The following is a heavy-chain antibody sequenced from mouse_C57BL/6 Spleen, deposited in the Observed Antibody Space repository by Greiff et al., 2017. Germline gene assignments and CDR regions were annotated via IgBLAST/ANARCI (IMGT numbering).Heavy chain of an antibody. J-gene: IGHJ2*01. CDR2: IDPRSGNT. CDR3: LSYYFGSSPYSFGY. V-gene: IGHV1-81*01. Sequence: VKLVESGAELARPGASVKLSCKASGYTFTSYGISWVKQRTGQGLEWIGEIDPRSGNTYYNEKFKGKATLTADKSSSTAYMELRSLTSEDSAVYVCLSYYFGSSPYSFGYWGQRTTLTVST. CDR1: GYTFTSYG. D-gene: IGHD1-1*01.